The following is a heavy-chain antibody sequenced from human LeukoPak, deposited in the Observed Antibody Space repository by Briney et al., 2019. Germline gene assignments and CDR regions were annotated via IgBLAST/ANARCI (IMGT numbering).Heavy chain of an antibody. V-gene: IGHV4-61*02. J-gene: IGHJ5*02. Sequence: SETLSLTCTVSGGSISSSSYYWSWIRQPAGKGLEWIGRIYSSGSTNYNPSLKSRVTMSVDTSKNQFSLNLSSVTAADTAVYYCARDVVLITANWFDPWGPGTLVTVSS. CDR3: ARDVVLITANWFDP. D-gene: IGHD3-22*01. CDR1: GGSISSSSYY. CDR2: IYSSGST.